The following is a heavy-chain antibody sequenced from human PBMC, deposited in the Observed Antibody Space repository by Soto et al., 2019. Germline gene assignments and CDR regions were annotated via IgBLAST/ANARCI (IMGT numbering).Heavy chain of an antibody. V-gene: IGHV3-33*01. CDR1: GFTFSTYG. D-gene: IGHD3-22*01. J-gene: IGHJ4*02. Sequence: GGSLRLSCAASGFTFSTYGMHWVRQAPDKGLEWVAIIWYDGSNTHYADSVKGRFTISRDNAKNTLYLQMNSLRVEDTAVYYCARGDDYDSSGYNSWGQGT. CDR3: ARGDDYDSSGYNS. CDR2: IWYDGSNT.